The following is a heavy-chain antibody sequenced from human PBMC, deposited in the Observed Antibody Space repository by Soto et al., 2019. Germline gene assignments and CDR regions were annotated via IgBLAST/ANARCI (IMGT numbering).Heavy chain of an antibody. V-gene: IGHV4-59*02. CDR1: GGSVSSYY. CDR2: IYYSGIT. CDR3: ARGLLGQIYFFDY. Sequence: PSETLSLTCTVSGGSVSSYYWRWIRQPPGKGLEWIAYIYYSGITNYNPSLKSRVTMSVDTSRNQFSLKLTSMTAADTAVYYCARGLLGQIYFFDYWGQGTLVTVSS. J-gene: IGHJ4*02. D-gene: IGHD3-9*01.